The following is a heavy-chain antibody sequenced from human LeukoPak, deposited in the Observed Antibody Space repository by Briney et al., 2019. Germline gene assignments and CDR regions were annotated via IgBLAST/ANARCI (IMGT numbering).Heavy chain of an antibody. CDR3: AKDPRATSIAARRSPT. J-gene: IGHJ5*02. Sequence: PGGSLRLSCAASGFTFSSYAMSWVRQAPGKELEWVSAISGSGGSTYYADSVKGRFTISRDNSKNTLYLQMNSLRAEDTAVYYCAKDPRATSIAARRSPTWGQGTLVTVSS. D-gene: IGHD6-6*01. V-gene: IGHV3-23*01. CDR1: GFTFSSYA. CDR2: ISGSGGST.